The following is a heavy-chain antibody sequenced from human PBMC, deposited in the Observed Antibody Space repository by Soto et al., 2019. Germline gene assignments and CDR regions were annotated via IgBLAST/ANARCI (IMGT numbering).Heavy chain of an antibody. CDR1: GFTFSSYG. D-gene: IGHD6-13*01. CDR2: IWYDGSNK. CDR3: AMDPLPQLTALSYFDY. J-gene: IGHJ4*02. V-gene: IGHV3-33*01. Sequence: QVQLVESGGGVVQPGRSLRLSCAASGFTFSSYGMHWVRQAPGKGLEWVAVIWYDGSNKYYADSVKGRFTISRDNSKNTLYLQMNSLRAEDTAVYYCAMDPLPQLTALSYFDYWGQGTLVTVSS.